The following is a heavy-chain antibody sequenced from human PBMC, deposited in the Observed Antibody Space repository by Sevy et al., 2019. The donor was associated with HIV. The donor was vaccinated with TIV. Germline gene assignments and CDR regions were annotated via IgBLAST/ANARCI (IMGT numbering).Heavy chain of an antibody. CDR1: DGSFSGYY. Sequence: SETLSLTCAVHDGSFSGYYWNWIRQLPGKGLEWIGEINERGITYYNPSLQSRVTISVDTSKKQFSLKLNSVTAADTAVYFCARSPPVVVVPGAPSWFDPWGQGTLVTVSS. CDR2: INERGIT. D-gene: IGHD2-2*01. CDR3: ARSPPVVVVPGAPSWFDP. J-gene: IGHJ5*02. V-gene: IGHV4-34*01.